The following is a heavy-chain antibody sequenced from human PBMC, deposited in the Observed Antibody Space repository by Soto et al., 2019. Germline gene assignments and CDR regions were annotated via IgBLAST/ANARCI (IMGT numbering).Heavy chain of an antibody. CDR3: ASXIVVVVAATVRAQDAFDI. V-gene: IGHV3-23*01. J-gene: IGHJ3*02. CDR1: GFTFSSYA. Sequence: PGGSLRLSCAASGFTFSSYAMSWVRQAPGKGLEWVSAISGSGGSTYYADSVKGRFTISRDNSKNTLYLQMNSLRAEDTAVYYCASXIVVVVAATVRAQDAFDIWGQGTMVTVSS. CDR2: ISGSGGST. D-gene: IGHD2-15*01.